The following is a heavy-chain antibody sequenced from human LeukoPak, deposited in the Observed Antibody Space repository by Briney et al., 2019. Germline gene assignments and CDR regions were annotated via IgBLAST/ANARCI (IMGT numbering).Heavy chain of an antibody. J-gene: IGHJ3*02. Sequence: PSETLSLTCNVSGESISSHCWSWIRQPAGKGLEWIGRISISGGTKYNPTIKSQVTVSVATSKNQCSLNLNTVTAADTAVYYCARGFTMMANNAFDIWGQGTMVTVSS. CDR3: ARGFTMMANNAFDI. V-gene: IGHV4-4*07. D-gene: IGHD3-22*01. CDR1: GESISSHC. CDR2: ISISGGT.